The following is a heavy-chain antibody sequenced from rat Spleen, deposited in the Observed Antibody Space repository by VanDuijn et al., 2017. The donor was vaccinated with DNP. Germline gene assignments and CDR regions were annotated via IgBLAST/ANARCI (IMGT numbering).Heavy chain of an antibody. Sequence: EVQLQESGPGLVKPSQSLSLTCSVTGYSITSNYWAWIRKFPGNKLEWMGYINSAGSTNYNPSLKSRISITRDTSKNQFFLQVNSVTTEDTATYYCARSYYDGTYYFDYWGQGVMVTVSS. CDR3: ARSYYDGTYYFDY. CDR2: INSAGST. J-gene: IGHJ2*01. D-gene: IGHD1-12*02. V-gene: IGHV3-3*01. CDR1: GYSITSNY.